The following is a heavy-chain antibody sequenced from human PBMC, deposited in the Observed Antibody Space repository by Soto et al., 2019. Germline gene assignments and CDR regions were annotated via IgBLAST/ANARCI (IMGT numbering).Heavy chain of an antibody. D-gene: IGHD3-22*01. Sequence: QVQLQESGPGLVKPSETLSLTCAVSGDSISSYYCMWIRQPPGKGLESIGYLYYGRSANYNPSLKSRVSLSVATSTTRCSLPLSSMTAADTAVYYCALRSMAVVPEYWGQGTLVTVSS. J-gene: IGHJ4*02. V-gene: IGHV4-59*01. CDR1: GDSISSYY. CDR3: ALRSMAVVPEY. CDR2: LYYGRSA.